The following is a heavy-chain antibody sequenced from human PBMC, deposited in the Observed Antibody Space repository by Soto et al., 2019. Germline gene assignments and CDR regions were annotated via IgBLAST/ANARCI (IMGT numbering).Heavy chain of an antibody. J-gene: IGHJ3*02. D-gene: IGHD3-10*01. Sequence: QSXESLRLSCAASGFTFSSYAMSWVRQAPGKGLERVSAISGSGGSTYYADSVKGRFTISRDNSKNALYLQMNSLRAEDTAVYYCAKGPSMVETPRGAFDIWGQGTMVTVSS. CDR2: ISGSGGST. CDR1: GFTFSSYA. CDR3: AKGPSMVETPRGAFDI. V-gene: IGHV3-23*01.